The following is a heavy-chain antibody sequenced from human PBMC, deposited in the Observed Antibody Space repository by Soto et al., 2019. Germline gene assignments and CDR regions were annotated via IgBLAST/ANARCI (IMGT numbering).Heavy chain of an antibody. D-gene: IGHD3-3*01. J-gene: IGHJ4*02. CDR3: EKDRCSFSFWSGYASIVDW. Sequence: PRGSLRLSCPASGFTLSSWGMHRVRQVPDKGLELVAVISYDGSNKDYTASVKGRFTISTDNSKNTLYLQMNSLRAXDKGVYYCEKDRCSFSFWSGYASIVDWWRQGT. V-gene: IGHV3-30*18. CDR2: ISYDGSNK. CDR1: GFTLSSWG.